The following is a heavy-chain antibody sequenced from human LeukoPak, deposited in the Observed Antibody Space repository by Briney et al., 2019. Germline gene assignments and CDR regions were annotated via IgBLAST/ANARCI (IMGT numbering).Heavy chain of an antibody. CDR1: GFTFSSYG. J-gene: IGHJ4*02. D-gene: IGHD6-19*01. CDR3: AKVERGHSSL. V-gene: IGHV3-30*18. Sequence: GGSLRLSCAASGFTFSSYGMHWVRQTPGKGLEWVAVISYDGSNKYYADSVKGRFTISRDNSKNTLYLQMNSLRAEDTAVYYCAKVERGHSSLWGQGTLVTVSS. CDR2: ISYDGSNK.